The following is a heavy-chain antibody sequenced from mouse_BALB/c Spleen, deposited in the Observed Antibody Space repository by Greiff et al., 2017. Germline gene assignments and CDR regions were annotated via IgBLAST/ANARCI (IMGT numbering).Heavy chain of an antibody. CDR3: ARDPYGKWYFDV. CDR1: GFTFSSYG. CDR2: INSNGGST. Sequence: EVKLMESGGGLVQPGGSLKLSCAASGFTFSSYGMSWVRQTPDKRLELVATINSNGGSTYYPDSVKGRFTISRDNAKNTLYLQMSSLKSEDTAMYYCARDPYGKWYFDVWGAGTTVTVSA. J-gene: IGHJ1*01. D-gene: IGHD2-1*01. V-gene: IGHV5-6-3*01.